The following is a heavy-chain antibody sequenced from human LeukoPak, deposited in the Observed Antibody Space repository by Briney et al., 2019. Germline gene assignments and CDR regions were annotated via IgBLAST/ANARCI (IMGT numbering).Heavy chain of an antibody. J-gene: IGHJ4*02. CDR3: ARGQYSSGWYRFDY. CDR2: TYYRSKWYN. D-gene: IGHD6-19*01. CDR1: GDSVSSNSAA. V-gene: IGHV6-1*01. Sequence: SQTLSLTCAISGDSVSSNSAAWNWIRQSPSRGLEWLGRTYYRSKWYNDYAVSVKSRITINPDTSKNQFSLQLNSVTPEDSAVYYCARGQYSSGWYRFDYWGQGTLVTVSS.